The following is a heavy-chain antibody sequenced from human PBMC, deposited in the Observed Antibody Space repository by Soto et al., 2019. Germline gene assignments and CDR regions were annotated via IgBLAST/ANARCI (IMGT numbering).Heavy chain of an antibody. V-gene: IGHV4-4*07. D-gene: IGHD2-2*01. CDR3: ARACSSNSCYDVFDY. J-gene: IGHJ4*02. Sequence: SETLSLTXTVSGGSISSDYWSWIRHRAGKGLEWIGRIYTSGSTNYNPSLKGRVTMSVDTSKNQFPLKLSSVTAADTAVYYCARACSSNSCYDVFDYWGQGTLVTVSS. CDR1: GGSISSDY. CDR2: IYTSGST.